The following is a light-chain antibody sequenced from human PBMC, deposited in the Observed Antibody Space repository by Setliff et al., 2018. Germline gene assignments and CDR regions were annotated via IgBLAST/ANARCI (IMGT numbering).Light chain of an antibody. CDR1: SSDVGSYNL. V-gene: IGLV2-11*01. CDR2: DVS. CDR3: CSYAGSYTSLYV. Sequence: QSVLTQPASVSGSPGQSITISCTGTSSDVGSYNLVSWYQQHPGKAPKLMIYDVSKRPSGVPDRFSGSKSGNTASLTISGLQAEDEADYYCCSYAGSYTSLYVFGTGTKVTVL. J-gene: IGLJ1*01.